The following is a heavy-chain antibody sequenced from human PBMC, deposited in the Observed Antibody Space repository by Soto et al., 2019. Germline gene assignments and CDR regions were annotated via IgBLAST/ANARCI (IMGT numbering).Heavy chain of an antibody. J-gene: IGHJ3*02. Sequence: GESLKISCKGSGYSFTSYWIGWVRQMPGKGLEWMGIIYPGDSDTRYSPSFQGQVTISADKSISTAYLQWSSLKASDTAMYYCASFSGSGYYYQAFDIWGQGTMVTVSS. CDR2: IYPGDSDT. CDR1: GYSFTSYW. D-gene: IGHD3-22*01. CDR3: ASFSGSGYYYQAFDI. V-gene: IGHV5-51*01.